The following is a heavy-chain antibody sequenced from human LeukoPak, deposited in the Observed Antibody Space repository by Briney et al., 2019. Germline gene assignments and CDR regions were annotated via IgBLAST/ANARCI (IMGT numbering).Heavy chain of an antibody. CDR3: ANIAVAAPGSLDY. CDR1: GFTFSNYW. D-gene: IGHD6-19*01. Sequence: GGSLRLSCSASGFTFSNYWMSWVRQAPGKGLEWVANIKQDESEKYYVDSVKGRFTISRDNAKSSLYLQMNSLRAEDTAVYYCANIAVAAPGSLDYWGQGTLVTVSS. J-gene: IGHJ4*02. CDR2: IKQDESEK. V-gene: IGHV3-7*01.